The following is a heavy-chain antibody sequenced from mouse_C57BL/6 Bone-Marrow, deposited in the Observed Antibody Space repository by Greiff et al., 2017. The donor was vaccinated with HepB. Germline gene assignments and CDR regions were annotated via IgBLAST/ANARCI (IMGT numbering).Heavy chain of an antibody. CDR3: ARKPYYSNYRYFDY. CDR2: IYPGSGST. D-gene: IGHD2-5*01. V-gene: IGHV1-55*01. CDR1: GYTFTSYW. Sequence: VKLQESGAELVKPGASVKLSCKASGYTFTSYWITWVKQRPGQGLEWIGDIYPGSGSTNYNEKFKSKATLTVDTSSSTAYMQLSSLTSEDSAVYYCARKPYYSNYRYFDYWGQGTTLTVSS. J-gene: IGHJ2*01.